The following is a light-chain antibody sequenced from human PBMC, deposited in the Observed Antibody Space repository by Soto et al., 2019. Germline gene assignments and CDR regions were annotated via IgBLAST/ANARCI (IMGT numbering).Light chain of an antibody. CDR3: QQYSGYSLFT. CDR1: QSISGW. CDR2: DAS. V-gene: IGKV1-5*01. Sequence: DIQLTQSPSTLSASVGDRVTITCRASQSISGWLAWYQQRPGKAPKLLIYDASSLKSGVPSRFSGSGSGTEFTLTIGGLQPDDFATYYCQQYSGYSLFTFGRGTVVEIK. J-gene: IGKJ3*01.